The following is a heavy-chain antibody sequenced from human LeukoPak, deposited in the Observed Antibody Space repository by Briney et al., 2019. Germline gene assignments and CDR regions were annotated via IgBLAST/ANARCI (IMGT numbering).Heavy chain of an antibody. CDR1: GFTFDDYG. CDR2: ISSSSSYI. V-gene: IGHV3-21*01. CDR3: ARLVSSSWYDY. D-gene: IGHD6-13*01. Sequence: GGSLRLSCAASGFTFDDYGMNWVRQAPGKGLEWVSSISSSSSYIYYGDSVKGRFTISRDNAKNSLYLQMNSLRAEDTAVYYCARLVSSSWYDYWGQGILVTVSS. J-gene: IGHJ4*02.